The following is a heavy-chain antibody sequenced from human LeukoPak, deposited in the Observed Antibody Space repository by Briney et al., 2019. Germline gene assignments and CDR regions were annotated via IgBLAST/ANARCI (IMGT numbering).Heavy chain of an antibody. Sequence: GGSLRLSCAASGFTFSSYSMNWVRQAPGKGLEWVSYISSSSSTIYYADSVQGRFIISRDNARNSLYLQMNSLRAEDTAVYYCAKVERGLYYMDVWGKGTTVTVSS. V-gene: IGHV3-48*01. CDR2: ISSSSSTI. CDR1: GFTFSSYS. CDR3: AKVERGLYYMDV. D-gene: IGHD1-1*01. J-gene: IGHJ6*03.